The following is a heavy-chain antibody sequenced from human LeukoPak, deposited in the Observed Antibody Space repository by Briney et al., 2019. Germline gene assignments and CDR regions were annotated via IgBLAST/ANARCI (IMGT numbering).Heavy chain of an antibody. J-gene: IGHJ4*02. CDR1: GYTFTSYY. V-gene: IGHV1-2*02. Sequence: ASVKVSCKASGYTFTSYYMHWVRQAPGQGLEWRGIINPSGGSTNYAQKFQGRVTMTRDTSISTAYTELSRLRSDDTAVYYCARDRSLYYDSSGFRVIDYWGQGTLVTVSS. D-gene: IGHD3-22*01. CDR3: ARDRSLYYDSSGFRVIDY. CDR2: INPSGGST.